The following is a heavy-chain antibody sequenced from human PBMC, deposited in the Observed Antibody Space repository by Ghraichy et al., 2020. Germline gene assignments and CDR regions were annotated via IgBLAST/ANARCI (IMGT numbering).Heavy chain of an antibody. CDR2: ISGDGGST. CDR1: GFTFDDYA. D-gene: IGHD2-15*01. V-gene: IGHV3-43*02. J-gene: IGHJ3*02. Sequence: GGSLRLSCAASGFTFDDYAIHWVRQAPGKGLEWVSLISGDGGSTYYADSVKGRFTISRDNSKNSLYLQMNSLRTEDTALYYCAKDIGGAATVSDAFDIWGQGTMVTVSS. CDR3: AKDIGGAATVSDAFDI.